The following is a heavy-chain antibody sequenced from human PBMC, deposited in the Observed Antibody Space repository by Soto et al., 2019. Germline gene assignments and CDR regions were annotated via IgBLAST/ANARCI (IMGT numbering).Heavy chain of an antibody. CDR3: ARVGYYDSSGVGAFDI. D-gene: IGHD3-22*01. CDR2: IYYSGST. J-gene: IGHJ3*02. V-gene: IGHV4-59*01. Sequence: PSETLSLTCTVSGGSISSYYWSWIRQPPGKGLEWIGYIYYSGSTNYNPSLKSRVTISVDTSKNQFSLKLSSVTAADTAVYYCARVGYYDSSGVGAFDIWGQGTMVTVSS. CDR1: GGSISSYY.